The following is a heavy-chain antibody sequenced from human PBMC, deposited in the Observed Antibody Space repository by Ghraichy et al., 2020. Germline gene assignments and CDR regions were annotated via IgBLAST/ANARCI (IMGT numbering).Heavy chain of an antibody. Sequence: GGLRLSCAASGFTFSSYAMHWVRQDPGKGLEWVAVKSYDGSNKYYADSVKGRFTISRDNSKNTLYLQMNSLRAEDTAVYYCARAAALRYFDWLSSYAGDWFDPWGQGTLVTVSS. CDR1: GFTFSSYA. CDR2: KSYDGSNK. CDR3: ARAAALRYFDWLSSYAGDWFDP. D-gene: IGHD3-9*01. V-gene: IGHV3-30-3*01. J-gene: IGHJ5*02.